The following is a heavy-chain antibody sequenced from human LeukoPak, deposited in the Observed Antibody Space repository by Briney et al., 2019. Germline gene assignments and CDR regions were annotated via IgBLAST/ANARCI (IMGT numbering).Heavy chain of an antibody. D-gene: IGHD1-14*01. J-gene: IGHJ4*02. CDR3: ARYITAGQYYFDY. Sequence: SETLSLTCTVSGYSISSGYYWGWIRQPPGKGLEWIGIIFHSGSTYYNPSLKSRVTISIDTSKNQFSLRLSSVTAADTAVYYCARYITAGQYYFDYWGQGTLVTVSS. V-gene: IGHV4-38-2*02. CDR1: GYSISSGYY. CDR2: IFHSGST.